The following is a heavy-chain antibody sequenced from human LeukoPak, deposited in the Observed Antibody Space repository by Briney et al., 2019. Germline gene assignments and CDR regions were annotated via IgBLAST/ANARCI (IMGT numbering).Heavy chain of an antibody. D-gene: IGHD3-22*01. Sequence: GASVKVSCKASGYTFTGYYMHWVRQAPGQGLEWMGWINPNSGGTNYAQKFQGRVTMTRDTSISTAYMELSRLRSDDTAVYYCARSLLYYYDSSGYPDYWGQGTLVTVSS. CDR2: INPNSGGT. V-gene: IGHV1-2*02. CDR1: GYTFTGYY. CDR3: ARSLLYYYDSSGYPDY. J-gene: IGHJ4*02.